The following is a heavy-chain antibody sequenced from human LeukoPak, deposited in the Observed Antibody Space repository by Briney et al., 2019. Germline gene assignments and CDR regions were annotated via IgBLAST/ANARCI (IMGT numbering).Heavy chain of an antibody. CDR1: GFTFSSYG. J-gene: IGHJ4*02. Sequence: GGSLRLSCAASGFTFSSYGMHWVRQAPGKGLEWVAVISYDGSNKYYADSVEGRFTISRDNSKNTLCLQMNSLRAEDTAVYYCATLTTDFDYWGQGTLVTVSS. CDR3: ATLTTDFDY. CDR2: ISYDGSNK. D-gene: IGHD4-11*01. V-gene: IGHV3-30*03.